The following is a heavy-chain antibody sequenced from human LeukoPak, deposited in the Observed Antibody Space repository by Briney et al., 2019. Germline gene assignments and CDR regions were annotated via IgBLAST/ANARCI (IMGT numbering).Heavy chain of an antibody. CDR1: GGSISSGDYY. D-gene: IGHD3-22*01. CDR2: IYYSGST. CDR3: ARDQPYYYDSSGYYSDDY. J-gene: IGHJ4*02. V-gene: IGHV4-30-4*01. Sequence: PSETLSLTCTVSGGSISSGDYYWSWIRQPPGKGLEWIGYIYYSGSTYYNPSLKSRVTISVDTSKNQFSLKLSSVTAADTAVYYCARDQPYYYDSSGYYSDDYWGQGTLDTVSS.